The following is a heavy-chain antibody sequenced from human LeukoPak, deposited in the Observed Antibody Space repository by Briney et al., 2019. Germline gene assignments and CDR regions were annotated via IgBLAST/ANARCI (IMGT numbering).Heavy chain of an antibody. D-gene: IGHD5-18*01. V-gene: IGHV3-23*01. Sequence: PSETLSLTCTVSGGSISSGGYYWSWIRQPPGKGLEWVSAISGSGGSTYYADSVKGRFTISRDNSKNTLYLQMNSLRAEDTAVYYCAKSWSRSVPYSYAPGYWGQGTLVTVSS. CDR2: ISGSGGST. CDR1: GGSISSGGYY. CDR3: AKSWSRSVPYSYAPGY. J-gene: IGHJ4*02.